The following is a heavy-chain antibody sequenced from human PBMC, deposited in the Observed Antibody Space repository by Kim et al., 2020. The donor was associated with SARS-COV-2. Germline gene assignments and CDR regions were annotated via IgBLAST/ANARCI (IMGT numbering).Heavy chain of an antibody. CDR1: GGSISSYY. D-gene: IGHD7-27*01. V-gene: IGHV4-59*13. J-gene: IGHJ6*02. CDR3: ARDNWGHPIAYYGMDV. Sequence: SETLSLTCTVSGGSISSYYWSWIRQPPGKGLEWIGYIYYSGSTNYNPSLKSRVTISVDTSKNQFSLKLSSVTAADTAVYYCARDNWGHPIAYYGMDVWGQGTTVTVSS. CDR2: IYYSGST.